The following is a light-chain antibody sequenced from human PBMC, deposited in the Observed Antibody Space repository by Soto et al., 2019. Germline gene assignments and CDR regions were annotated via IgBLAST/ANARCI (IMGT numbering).Light chain of an antibody. CDR3: QQYGSSPGT. Sequence: EIVLTQSPGTLSLSPGERATLSCMASQSVSNNYLAWYQQRPGQAPRLLILGASSRAAGIPDRFSGRGSGTDFTLTISRLEPEDFAVYYCQQYGSSPGTFGQGTKVDIK. CDR2: GAS. V-gene: IGKV3-20*01. CDR1: QSVSNNY. J-gene: IGKJ1*01.